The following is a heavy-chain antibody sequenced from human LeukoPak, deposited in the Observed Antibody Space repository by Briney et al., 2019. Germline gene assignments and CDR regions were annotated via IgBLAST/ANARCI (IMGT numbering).Heavy chain of an antibody. J-gene: IGHJ4*02. Sequence: GASVKVSCKASGGSFSSYAISWVRQGPGQGLEWMGGIIPIFGTTNYAQKFQGRVTITTDKSTSTAYMELSSLRSQDTAVYYCARGVEAAAGTIYFDYWGQGTLVTVSS. CDR3: ARGVEAAAGTIYFDY. CDR2: IIPIFGTT. CDR1: GGSFSSYA. D-gene: IGHD6-13*01. V-gene: IGHV1-69*05.